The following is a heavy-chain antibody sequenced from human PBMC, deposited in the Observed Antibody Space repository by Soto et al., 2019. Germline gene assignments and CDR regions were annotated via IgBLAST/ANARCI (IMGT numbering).Heavy chain of an antibody. CDR2: MNPDSGHA. D-gene: IGHD2-15*01. CDR1: GYTFTNSD. J-gene: IGHJ4*02. CDR3: ARRPHCSGGICYYGLDN. V-gene: IGHV1-8*01. Sequence: AALKVSCKASGYTFTNSDINWVRQAPGQGLEWMGWMNPDSGHAAYAQKFQGRVTLTTSTSTSTVYMEMRSLGSEDTAVYYCARRPHCSGGICYYGLDNWGQGTLVTVSS.